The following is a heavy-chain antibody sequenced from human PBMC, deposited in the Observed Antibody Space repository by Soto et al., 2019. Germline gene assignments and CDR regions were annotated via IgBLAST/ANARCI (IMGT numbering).Heavy chain of an antibody. J-gene: IGHJ3*02. CDR3: ARQTYYDCWSGYLGYAFDN. CDR2: IYYSGST. CDR1: GGSISSYY. Sequence: SETLSLTCTVSGGSISSYYWSWIRQPPGKGLEWIGYIYYSGSTNYNPSLKSRVTISVDTSKNQFSLKLSSVTAADTAVYYCARQTYYDCWSGYLGYAFDNWGQGTMVTVSS. D-gene: IGHD3-3*01. V-gene: IGHV4-59*01.